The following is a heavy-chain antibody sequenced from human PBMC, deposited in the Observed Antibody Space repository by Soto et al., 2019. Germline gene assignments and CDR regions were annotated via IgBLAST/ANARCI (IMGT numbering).Heavy chain of an antibody. V-gene: IGHV3-9*01. D-gene: IGHD2-21*02. J-gene: IGHJ4*02. Sequence: EVQLVESGGGLVQPGRSLRLSCAASGFTFDDYAMHCVRQAPGKGLEWVSGISWNSGSIGYADSVKGRFTISRDNAKNSLYLQMNSLRAEDTALYYCAKALEGIDCGGDCPFDYWGQGTLVTVSS. CDR3: AKALEGIDCGGDCPFDY. CDR2: ISWNSGSI. CDR1: GFTFDDYA.